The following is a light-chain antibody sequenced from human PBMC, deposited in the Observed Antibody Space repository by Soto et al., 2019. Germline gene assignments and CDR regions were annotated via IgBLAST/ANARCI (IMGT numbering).Light chain of an antibody. CDR1: QSVSSN. Sequence: EIVMTKSPATLYVSPGERATLSCRASQSVSSNLDWYQPKPGQAPRLLIYSASTRATGIPARFSGSGSGTEFTLTSSSLQSEYFAVYYGQQYNNWPLSVTFGQGTLREI. V-gene: IGKV3-15*01. CDR2: SAS. CDR3: QQYNNWPLSVT. J-gene: IGKJ5*01.